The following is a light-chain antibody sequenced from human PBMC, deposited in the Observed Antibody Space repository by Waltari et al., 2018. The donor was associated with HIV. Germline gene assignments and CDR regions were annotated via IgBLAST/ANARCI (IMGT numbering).Light chain of an antibody. Sequence: QSALTQPASVSGSPGQSIAFSCTGTSSDVVSYNHVSWYQQHPANAPKLMIYEVSNRLSGVFDGFSGAKSGNTASLIISGVQADDEADYYCSSYTSSSTWVFGGGTKLTVL. J-gene: IGLJ3*02. CDR3: SSYTSSSTWV. CDR2: EVS. CDR1: SSDVVSYNH. V-gene: IGLV2-14*01.